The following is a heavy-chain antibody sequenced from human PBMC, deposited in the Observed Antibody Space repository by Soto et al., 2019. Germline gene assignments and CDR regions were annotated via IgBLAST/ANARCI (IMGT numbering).Heavy chain of an antibody. V-gene: IGHV1-18*04. Sequence: ASVKVSCKASGYTFTSYGISWVRQAPGQGLEWMGWISAYNGNTNYAQKLQGRVTMTTDTSTSTAYMELRSLRSDDTAVYYCARDLYYDILTGRMDVWGQGTTVTSP. D-gene: IGHD3-9*01. CDR1: GYTFTSYG. CDR2: ISAYNGNT. CDR3: ARDLYYDILTGRMDV. J-gene: IGHJ6*02.